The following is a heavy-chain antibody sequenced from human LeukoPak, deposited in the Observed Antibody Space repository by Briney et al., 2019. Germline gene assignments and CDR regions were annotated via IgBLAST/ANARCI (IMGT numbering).Heavy chain of an antibody. D-gene: IGHD3-10*01. J-gene: IGHJ6*04. Sequence: SETLSLTFAVYGGSFSGYYWSWIRPPPGKGLEWIGEINHSGSTNYNPSLKSRVTISVDTSKNQFSLKLSSVTAADTAVYYCATFRRITMVRGVISAVDVWGKGTTVTVSS. CDR3: ATFRRITMVRGVISAVDV. CDR1: GGSFSGYY. V-gene: IGHV4-34*01. CDR2: INHSGST.